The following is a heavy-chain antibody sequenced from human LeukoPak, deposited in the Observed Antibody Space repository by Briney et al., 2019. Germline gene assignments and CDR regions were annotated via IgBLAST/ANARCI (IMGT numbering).Heavy chain of an antibody. J-gene: IGHJ3*02. Sequence: SETLSLTCTVSGGSISSSSYYWSWIRQPPGKGLEWIGYIYYSGSTNYNPSLKSRVTISVDTSKNQFSLKLSSVTAADTAVYYCAREPKFDYDILTGYYPDAFDIWGQGTMVTVSS. CDR2: IYYSGST. CDR1: GGSISSSSYY. V-gene: IGHV4-61*01. D-gene: IGHD3-9*01. CDR3: AREPKFDYDILTGYYPDAFDI.